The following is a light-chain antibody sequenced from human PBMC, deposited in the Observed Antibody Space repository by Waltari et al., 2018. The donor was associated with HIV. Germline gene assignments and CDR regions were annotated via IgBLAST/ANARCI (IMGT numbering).Light chain of an antibody. CDR3: HQRSNWPIT. CDR1: QSVSTY. CDR2: GAS. Sequence: EIVLTQSPATLSLSPGERATLSCRSSQSVSTYLAWYHQKPGQAPRLLIYGASSRATGIPARFSGSGSGTDFTLTIRSLEPGDFGVYYCHQRSNWPITFGQGTRLEIK. V-gene: IGKV3-11*01. J-gene: IGKJ5*01.